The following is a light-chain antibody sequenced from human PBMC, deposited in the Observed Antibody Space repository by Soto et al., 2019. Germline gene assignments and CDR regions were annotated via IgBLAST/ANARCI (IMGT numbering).Light chain of an antibody. CDR1: ESVRNY. J-gene: IGKJ3*01. CDR3: QQYNDWPFT. Sequence: EIVLTQSPATLSLSPGESATLSCRASESVRNYLAWYQQRPGQAPRLLIYDASNRATDIPARFTGSGSGTDFTLSISSLEPEDFAVYYCQQYNDWPFTFGPGTKVDIK. CDR2: DAS. V-gene: IGKV3-11*01.